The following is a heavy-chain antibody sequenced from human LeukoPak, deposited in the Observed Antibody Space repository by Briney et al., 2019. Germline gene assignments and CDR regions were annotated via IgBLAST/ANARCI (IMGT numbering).Heavy chain of an antibody. CDR1: GGSINSGSYY. Sequence: SETLSLTCTVSGGSINSGSYYWGWIRQPPGKGLEWIGSIYYSGSTYYNPSLKSRVTISVDTSKNQFSLKLSSVTAADTAVYYCARDDGDFYFDYWGQGTLVTVSS. D-gene: IGHD3-10*01. V-gene: IGHV4-39*02. J-gene: IGHJ4*02. CDR3: ARDDGDFYFDY. CDR2: IYYSGST.